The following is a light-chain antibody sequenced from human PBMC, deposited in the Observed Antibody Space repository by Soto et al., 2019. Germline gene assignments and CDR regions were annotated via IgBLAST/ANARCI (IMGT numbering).Light chain of an antibody. J-gene: IGKJ1*01. CDR1: QSVSNNY. CDR3: QQYGSSGT. V-gene: IGKV3-20*01. CDR2: GAS. Sequence: VMRQSPGTVSLSPGERATLSCRASQSVSNNYLAWYQQKPGQAPRLLIYGASNRATGIPDRFSGSGSGTDFTLTISRLEPEDFAVYYCQQYGSSGTFGQGTKVDIK.